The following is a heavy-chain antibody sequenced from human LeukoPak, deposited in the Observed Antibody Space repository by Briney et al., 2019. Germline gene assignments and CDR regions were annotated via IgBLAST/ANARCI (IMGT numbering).Heavy chain of an antibody. V-gene: IGHV3-30*03. CDR1: GFTVSSNY. J-gene: IGHJ4*02. Sequence: PGGSLRLSCAASGFTVSSNYMSWVRQAPGKGLEWVAVISFGGHETYYADSVRGRFTISRDYSKNTLYLQMNNLGADDTAVYYCARAGRGLGYYFDYWGQGALVTVSS. CDR2: ISFGGHET. D-gene: IGHD3-10*01. CDR3: ARAGRGLGYYFDY.